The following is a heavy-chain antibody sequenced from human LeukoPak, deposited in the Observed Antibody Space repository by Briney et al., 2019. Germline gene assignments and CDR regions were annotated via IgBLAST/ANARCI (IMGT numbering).Heavy chain of an antibody. D-gene: IGHD1-14*01. V-gene: IGHV4-34*01. CDR3: ARRDNPKLGY. J-gene: IGHJ4*02. Sequence: LRLSCAASGFTFSDYYMSWIRQAPGKGLEWIGEINHSGSTNYNPSLKSRVTISVDTSKNQFSLKLSSVTAADTAVYYCARRDNPKLGYWGQGTLVTVSS. CDR2: INHSGST. CDR1: GFTFSDYY.